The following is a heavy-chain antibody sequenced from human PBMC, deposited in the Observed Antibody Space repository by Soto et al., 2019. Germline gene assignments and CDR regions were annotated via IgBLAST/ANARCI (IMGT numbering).Heavy chain of an antibody. CDR3: TRPCRYCNGGGPGNGFDP. V-gene: IGHV3-11*01. CDR2: ISYRGTTI. CDR1: GFTFTDYD. Sequence: QVQLVESGGGLVKPGGSLRLACATSGFTFTDYDMSWIRQAPGKGLEWVSYISYRGTTIYYADSVRGRFAISRDNAEKSLSLHMNSLSAEDTAVYYCTRPCRYCNGGGPGNGFDPWSQGTLVTVCS. D-gene: IGHD2-8*02. J-gene: IGHJ5*02.